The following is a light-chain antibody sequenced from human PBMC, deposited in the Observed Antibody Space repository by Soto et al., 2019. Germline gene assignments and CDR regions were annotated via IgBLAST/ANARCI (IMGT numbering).Light chain of an antibody. J-gene: IGKJ5*01. V-gene: IGKV2-28*01. Sequence: EIVMTQSPLTLPVTPGEPASISCRSSQSLLYNNTYNYLDWYVQKPGQSPQLLIYFGSNRAPGVPDRFSGRGSGTDFTLKINRVEAEDVVTYYCMPALQSLTFGQGTRLAIQ. CDR1: QSLLYNNTYNY. CDR3: MPALQSLT. CDR2: FGS.